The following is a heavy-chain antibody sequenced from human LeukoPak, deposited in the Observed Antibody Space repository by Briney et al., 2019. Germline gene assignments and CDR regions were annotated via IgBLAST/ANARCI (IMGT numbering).Heavy chain of an antibody. CDR1: GFTFNTFG. J-gene: IGHJ6*02. Sequence: PGGSLRLSCAASGFTFNTFGMHWVRQAPGKGLEWVALISYDGSNEYYADSMRGRFTISRDNSKFTLYMQMNSLRAEDTAVYYCARVRAGYCTSTSCYTGMDVWGQGTTVTVSS. V-gene: IGHV3-30*03. CDR2: ISYDGSNE. D-gene: IGHD2-2*01. CDR3: ARVRAGYCTSTSCYTGMDV.